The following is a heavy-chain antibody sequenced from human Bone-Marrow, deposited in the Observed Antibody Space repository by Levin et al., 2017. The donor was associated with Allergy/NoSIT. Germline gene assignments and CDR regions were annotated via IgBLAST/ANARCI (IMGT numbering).Heavy chain of an antibody. Sequence: KAGGSLRLSCAASGFTFNTYSMNWVRQAPGKGLEWVSSISSDSGYIYYADSVKGRFTISRDNANNSLYLQMNNLRPEDTGVYYCSRASSITIFGLVLERTFDYWGQGTLVTVSS. D-gene: IGHD3-3*02. CDR3: SRASSITIFGLVLERTFDY. CDR1: GFTFNTYS. V-gene: IGHV3-21*01. J-gene: IGHJ4*02. CDR2: ISSDSGYI.